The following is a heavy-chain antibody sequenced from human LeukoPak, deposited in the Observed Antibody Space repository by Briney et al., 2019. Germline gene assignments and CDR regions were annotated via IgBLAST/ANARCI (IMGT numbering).Heavy chain of an antibody. Sequence: GESLKISCKGSGYSFTTHWIGWVRQMPGKGLEWMGIIFPGDSDTRYSPSFQGQVTISADKSINTAYLQWNSLKVSDTAMYYCANQGIAAAGIGFWGQGTLVSVSS. J-gene: IGHJ4*02. CDR1: GYSFTTHW. CDR2: IFPGDSDT. D-gene: IGHD6-13*01. V-gene: IGHV5-51*01. CDR3: ANQGIAAAGIGF.